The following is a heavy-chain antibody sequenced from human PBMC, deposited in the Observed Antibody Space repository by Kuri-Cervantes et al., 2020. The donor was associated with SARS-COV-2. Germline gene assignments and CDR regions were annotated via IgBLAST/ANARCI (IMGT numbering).Heavy chain of an antibody. J-gene: IGHJ4*02. CDR3: AKDRVGRNYYDSSGLFDY. CDR1: GFTFSDYY. D-gene: IGHD3-22*01. CDR2: ISSSGSTI. Sequence: GGSLRLSCAASGFTFSDYYMSWIRQAPGKGLEWVSYISSSGSTIYYADSVKGRFTISRDNAKNSLYLQMNSLRAEDTAVYYCAKDRVGRNYYDSSGLFDYWGQGTLVTVSS. V-gene: IGHV3-11*01.